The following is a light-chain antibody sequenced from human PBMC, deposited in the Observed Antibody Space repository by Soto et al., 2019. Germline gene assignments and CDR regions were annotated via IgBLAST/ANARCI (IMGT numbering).Light chain of an antibody. CDR1: QSISGY. CDR2: AES. Sequence: DVQMTQSPSSLSASVGDRVTITSRASQSISGYLNWYHQRPGKAPKLLIYAESSLQSGVPSRWSGCRSGRNFTITISSLQPEDFAAYYCQPSYSTPFTFRPGTKVDIK. J-gene: IGKJ3*01. V-gene: IGKV1-39*01. CDR3: QPSYSTPFT.